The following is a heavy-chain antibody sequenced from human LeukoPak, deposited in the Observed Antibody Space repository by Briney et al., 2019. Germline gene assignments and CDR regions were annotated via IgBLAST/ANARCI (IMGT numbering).Heavy chain of an antibody. CDR1: GFTFDDYA. J-gene: IGHJ3*02. CDR2: ISWNSATI. Sequence: PGRSLRLSCAASGFTFDDYAMHWVRQAPGKGLEWVSSISWNSATIGYADPVKGRFTISRDNAKNSLYLQMNVLSAEDTAFYYCAKDREVWGFGEDAFDIWGQGTMVTVSS. V-gene: IGHV3-9*01. CDR3: AKDREVWGFGEDAFDI. D-gene: IGHD3-10*01.